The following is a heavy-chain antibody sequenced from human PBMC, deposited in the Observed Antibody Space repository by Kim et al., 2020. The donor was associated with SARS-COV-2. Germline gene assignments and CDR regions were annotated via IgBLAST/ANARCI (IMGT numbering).Heavy chain of an antibody. CDR3: ARGGGLVVPAAIGMDV. J-gene: IGHJ6*02. Sequence: SETLSLTCTVSGGSISSYYWSWIRQPPGKGLEWIGYIYYSGSTNYNPSLKSRVTISVDTSKNQFSLKLSSVTAADTAVYYCARGGGLVVPAAIGMDVWGQGTTVTVSS. V-gene: IGHV4-59*01. CDR2: IYYSGST. CDR1: GGSISSYY. D-gene: IGHD2-2*02.